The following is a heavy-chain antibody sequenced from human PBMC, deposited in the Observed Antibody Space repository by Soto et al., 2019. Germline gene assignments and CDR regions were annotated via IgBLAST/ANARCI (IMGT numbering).Heavy chain of an antibody. J-gene: IGHJ6*02. CDR1: GYTFTSYY. Sequence: QVQLVQSGAEVKKPGASVKVSCKASGYTFTSYYMHWVRQAPGQGLEWMGIINPSGGSTSYAQKFQGRVTMTRDTSTSTVYMELSSLRSEDTAVYYCASRIQGVREKGYYYGMDVWGQGTTVTVSS. CDR3: ASRIQGVREKGYYYGMDV. D-gene: IGHD3-10*01. CDR2: INPSGGST. V-gene: IGHV1-46*01.